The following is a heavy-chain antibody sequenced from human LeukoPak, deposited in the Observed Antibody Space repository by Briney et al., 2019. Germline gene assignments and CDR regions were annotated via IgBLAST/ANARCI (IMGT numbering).Heavy chain of an antibody. Sequence: PGGSRRLSCAASGFTFSSYEMNWVRQAPGKGLEWVSYISSSGSTIYYADSVKGRFTISRDNAKNSLYLQMNSLRAEDTAVYYCASLTDLEGYFQHWGQGTLVTVSS. J-gene: IGHJ1*01. CDR2: ISSSGSTI. CDR3: ASLTDLEGYFQH. CDR1: GFTFSSYE. D-gene: IGHD1-1*01. V-gene: IGHV3-48*03.